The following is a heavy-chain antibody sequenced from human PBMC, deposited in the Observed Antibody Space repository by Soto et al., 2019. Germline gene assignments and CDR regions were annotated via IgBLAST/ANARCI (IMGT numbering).Heavy chain of an antibody. CDR3: ARVAVGSYCFDY. J-gene: IGHJ4*02. Sequence: EVQLVESGGGVVQPGGSLRLSCAASGFTFSSYWMHWVRQAPGKGLVWVSRVNPDGSDTSYADSVKGRFTISRDNAKNELYLQMNSPKADATAVSYCARVAVGSYCFDYWGQGTLLTVSS. D-gene: IGHD6-13*01. V-gene: IGHV3-74*01. CDR1: GFTFSSYW. CDR2: VNPDGSDT.